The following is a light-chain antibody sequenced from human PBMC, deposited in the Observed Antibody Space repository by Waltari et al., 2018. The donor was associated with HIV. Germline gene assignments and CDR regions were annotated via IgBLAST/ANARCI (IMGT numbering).Light chain of an antibody. J-gene: IGLJ3*02. CDR1: PSHMSSLNF. CDR3: SSYSPRDSVV. CDR2: EVS. Sequence: HSVLTQPASVSGSPGQSITLSSSGPPSHMSSLNFVSWYQQSPGRAPKLIIFEVSSRPSGISDRFSGSKSGDTASLTISALRTEDEADYFCSSYSPRDSVVFGGGTKVTVL. V-gene: IGLV2-14*01.